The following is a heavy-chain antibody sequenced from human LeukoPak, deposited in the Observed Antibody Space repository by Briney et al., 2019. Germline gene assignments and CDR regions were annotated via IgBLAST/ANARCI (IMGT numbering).Heavy chain of an antibody. CDR3: ARVSYYYYGMDV. J-gene: IGHJ6*02. CDR1: GGSFSGYY. Sequence: SETLSLACAVYGGSFSGYYWSWIRQPPGKGLEWIGEINHSGSTNYNPSLKSRVTISVDTSKNQFSLKLSSVTAADTAVYYCARVSYYYYGMDVWGQGTTVTVSS. CDR2: INHSGST. V-gene: IGHV4-34*01.